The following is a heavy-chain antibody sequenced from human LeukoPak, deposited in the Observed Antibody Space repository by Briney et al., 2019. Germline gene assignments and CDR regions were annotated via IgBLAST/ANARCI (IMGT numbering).Heavy chain of an antibody. J-gene: IGHJ5*02. Sequence: ASVKVSCKASGYTFTGYYMHWVRQAPGQGLEWMGWINPNSGGTNYAQKFQGRVTITRDTSISTAYMELGRLRSDDTAVYYCAREPIYCSSTSCYGGGWFDPWGQGTLVIVSS. CDR3: AREPIYCSSTSCYGGGWFDP. D-gene: IGHD2-2*01. V-gene: IGHV1-2*02. CDR1: GYTFTGYY. CDR2: INPNSGGT.